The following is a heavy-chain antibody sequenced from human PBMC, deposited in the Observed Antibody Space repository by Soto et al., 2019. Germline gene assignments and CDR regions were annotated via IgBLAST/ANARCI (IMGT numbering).Heavy chain of an antibody. Sequence: GGSLRLSCAASGFTFSSFGMHWVRQAPGKGLEWVAVISYDGTEEKYADSVKGRATVSRDNSKNTVYLQMNRLRGDDSVIYYCAKGRFDVVTISPFDHWGQGTLVTVSS. J-gene: IGHJ4*01. CDR3: AKGRFDVVTISPFDH. CDR2: ISYDGTEE. V-gene: IGHV3-30*18. D-gene: IGHD3-3*02. CDR1: GFTFSSFG.